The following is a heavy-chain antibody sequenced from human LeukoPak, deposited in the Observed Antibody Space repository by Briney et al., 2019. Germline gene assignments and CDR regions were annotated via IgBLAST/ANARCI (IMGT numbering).Heavy chain of an antibody. CDR1: GFTVHYNY. V-gene: IGHV3-23*01. CDR3: AKEGSFLASDY. J-gene: IGHJ4*02. Sequence: GGSLRLSCTASGFTVHYNYMSWVRQAPGKGLEWVSAISGSGGSTYYADSVKGRFTISRDNSKNTLYLQMNSLRAEDTAVYYCAKEGSFLASDYWGQGTLVTVSS. CDR2: ISGSGGST. D-gene: IGHD5-12*01.